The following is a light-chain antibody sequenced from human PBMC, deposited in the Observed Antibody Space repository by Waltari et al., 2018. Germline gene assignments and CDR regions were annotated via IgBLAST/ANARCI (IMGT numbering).Light chain of an antibody. CDR2: GAS. J-gene: IGKJ1*01. V-gene: IGKV3-15*01. CDR1: VSVGSA. CDR3: QQYNYWRT. Sequence: EIVMTQSPDALSVSPGESATLSCRASVSVGSALAWYQQRPGQPPRLLIYGASTRATGIPARFSGSGSGTEFTLTISSLQSEDFAVYYCQQYNYWRTFGQGTKVEIK.